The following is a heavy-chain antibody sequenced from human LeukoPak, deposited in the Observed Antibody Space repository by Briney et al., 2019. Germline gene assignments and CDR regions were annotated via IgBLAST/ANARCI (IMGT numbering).Heavy chain of an antibody. D-gene: IGHD6-13*01. CDR2: ITHSSGTI. J-gene: IGHJ2*01. CDR1: GFTFSPYS. V-gene: IGHV3-48*04. Sequence: GGSLRLSCAASGFTFSPYSMIWVRRAPGKGLEWLSYITHSSGTIHQADSVKGRFTISRDNAKNSLYLQMHSLRAEDTAVYYCARVRGSSLEFWYFDLWGRGTLVTVSS. CDR3: ARVRGSSLEFWYFDL.